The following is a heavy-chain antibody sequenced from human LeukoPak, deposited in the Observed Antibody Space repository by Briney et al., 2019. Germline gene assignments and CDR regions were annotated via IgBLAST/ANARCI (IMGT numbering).Heavy chain of an antibody. D-gene: IGHD6-19*01. CDR1: GFTFSSYS. V-gene: IGHV3-48*01. CDR3: ARDPAGAGIYYDY. CDR2: ISSGGGTI. J-gene: IGHJ4*02. Sequence: PGGSLRLSCVASGFTFSSYSMNWVRQAPGKGLEWISYISSGGGTIHYADSVKGRFTISRDNAKNSLYLQMNSLRAEDTAVYYCARDPAGAGIYYDYWGQGTLFTVSS.